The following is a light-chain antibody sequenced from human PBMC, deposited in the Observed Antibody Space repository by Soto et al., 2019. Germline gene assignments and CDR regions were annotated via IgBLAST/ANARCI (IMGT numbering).Light chain of an antibody. J-gene: IGLJ1*01. CDR3: QSYDSSLSGYV. V-gene: IGLV1-40*01. CDR1: SSNIGANYD. CDR2: GNS. Sequence: QSVLTQPPSVSGAPGQRVTISCTGSSSNIGANYDVHWYQQLPGTAPKLLIYGNSNRPSGVPDRFSGSKSGTSASLAITGLQVYDEADYYCQSYDSSLSGYVFGTGTKLTVL.